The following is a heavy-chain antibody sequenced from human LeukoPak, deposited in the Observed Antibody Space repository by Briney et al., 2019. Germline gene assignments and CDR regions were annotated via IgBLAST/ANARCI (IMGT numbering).Heavy chain of an antibody. CDR1: GFTFSSYA. V-gene: IGHV3-23*01. CDR3: ARSRCGYYSDY. J-gene: IGHJ4*02. D-gene: IGHD3-22*01. CDR2: IGFSGGST. Sequence: GGSLRLSCTASGFTFSSYAMNWVRQTPGKGVEWVSEIGFSGGSTYYADPVKGRFTISRDNPKNTLYLQMNSLRADDTALYYCARSRCGYYSDYWGQGTLVTVSS.